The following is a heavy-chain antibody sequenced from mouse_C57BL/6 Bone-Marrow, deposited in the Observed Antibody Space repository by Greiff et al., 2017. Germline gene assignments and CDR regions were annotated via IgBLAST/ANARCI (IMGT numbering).Heavy chain of an antibody. CDR3: FLWADAMDY. Sequence: EVQLQQSGAELVRPGSSVKMSCKTSGYTFTSYGINWVKQRPGQGLEWIGYIYLGNGYTEYNEKFKGKATLTSDTSSSTAYMQLSSLTSEDSAIYFCFLWADAMDYWGQGTSVTVSS. V-gene: IGHV1-58*01. D-gene: IGHD1-1*02. J-gene: IGHJ4*01. CDR1: GYTFTSYG. CDR2: IYLGNGYT.